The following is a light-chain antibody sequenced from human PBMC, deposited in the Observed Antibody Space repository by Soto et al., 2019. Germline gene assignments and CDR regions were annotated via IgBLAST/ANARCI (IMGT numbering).Light chain of an antibody. Sequence: ELVLTQSPGTLSLSAGERATLSCRASQSVSSSYLAWYQQKTGQAPRLLIYDESSRATGIPDRFSGSGSGTDLNLTISSLEPEDFAVYYCQQYGNSPLTCGGGTKVDIK. CDR1: QSVSSSY. CDR3: QQYGNSPLT. V-gene: IGKV3-20*01. CDR2: DES. J-gene: IGKJ4*01.